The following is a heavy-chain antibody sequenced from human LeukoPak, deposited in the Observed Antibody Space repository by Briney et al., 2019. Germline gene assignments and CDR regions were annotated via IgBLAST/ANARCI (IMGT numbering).Heavy chain of an antibody. J-gene: IGHJ5*02. CDR2: INHSGST. CDR3: ARDLLGYCSSTSCPNWFDP. Sequence: PSETLSLTCTVSGGSISSGGYYWSWIRQHPGKGLEWIGEINHSGSTNYNPSLKSRVTISVDTSKNQFSLKLSSVTAADTAVYYCARDLLGYCSSTSCPNWFDPWGQGTLVTVSS. V-gene: IGHV4-31*03. CDR1: GGSISSGGYY. D-gene: IGHD2-2*01.